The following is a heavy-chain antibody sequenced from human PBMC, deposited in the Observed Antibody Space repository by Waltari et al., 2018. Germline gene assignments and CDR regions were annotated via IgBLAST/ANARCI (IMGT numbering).Heavy chain of an antibody. V-gene: IGHV4-34*01. CDR2: INHSGST. D-gene: IGHD3-10*01. Sequence: QVQLQQWGAGLLKPSETLSLTCAVYGGSFSGYYWSWIRQPPGKGLEWIGEINHSGSTNYNPSLKSRVTISVDTSKNQFSLKLSSVTAADTAVYYCARGVRWFGESATKGHYYYYYMDVWGKGTTVTVSS. CDR1: GGSFSGYY. CDR3: ARGVRWFGESATKGHYYYYYMDV. J-gene: IGHJ6*03.